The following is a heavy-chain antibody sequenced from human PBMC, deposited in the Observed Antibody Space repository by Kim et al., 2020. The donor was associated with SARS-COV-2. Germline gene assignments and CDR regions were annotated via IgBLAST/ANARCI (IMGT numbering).Heavy chain of an antibody. CDR3: ARDGFGDPIN. J-gene: IGHJ4*02. Sequence: NTNYAQKLQGRVTMTTDTSTSTAYMELRSLRSDDTAVYYCARDGFGDPINWGQGTLVTVSS. V-gene: IGHV1-18*01. CDR2: NT. D-gene: IGHD3-10*01.